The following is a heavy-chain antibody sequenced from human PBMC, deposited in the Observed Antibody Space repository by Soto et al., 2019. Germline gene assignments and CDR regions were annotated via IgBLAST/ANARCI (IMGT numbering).Heavy chain of an antibody. J-gene: IGHJ5*02. D-gene: IGHD4-4*01. CDR1: GFTCSRYW. CDR3: VRGKDRYNTRTYSYYDQ. Sequence: GSLRLSCAASGFTCSRYWMHWVRQAPGEGLMWVSRINSGGSMTSYADSVKGRFTISRDKAKNTVYLHRNSLRAEDTARYYCVRGKDRYNTRTYSYYDQWGQGTLVTVSS. V-gene: IGHV3-74*01. CDR2: INSGGSMT.